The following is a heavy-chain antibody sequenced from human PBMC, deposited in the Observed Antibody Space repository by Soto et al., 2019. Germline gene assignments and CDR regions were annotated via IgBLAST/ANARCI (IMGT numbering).Heavy chain of an antibody. CDR1: GDSISNYY. J-gene: IGHJ3*01. CDR2: AYYGGNT. V-gene: IGHV4-59*08. CDR3: ANHLSAWLRMEAFDV. D-gene: IGHD5-12*01. Sequence: QVQLQESGPGLVKPSETLSLTCTVSGDSISNYYWSWIRQPPGKGLEWIGYAYYGGNTNYNPSLKSRVSLSVDTSKSQFALKLNSVTVADTAVYYCANHLSAWLRMEAFDVWGPGTMVTVSS.